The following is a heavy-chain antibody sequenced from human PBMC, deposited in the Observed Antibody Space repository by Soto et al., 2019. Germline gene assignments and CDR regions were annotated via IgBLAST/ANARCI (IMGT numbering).Heavy chain of an antibody. J-gene: IGHJ4*02. V-gene: IGHV3-30*03. D-gene: IGHD4-17*01. CDR1: GFTFSSYG. Sequence: GGSLRLSCAASGFTFSSYGMHWVRQAPGKGLEWVAVISYDGSNKYYADSVKGRFTISRDNSKNTLYLQMNSLRAEDTAVYYCARDFSTVTTSETNFDYGGQGTLVTVSS. CDR2: ISYDGSNK. CDR3: ARDFSTVTTSETNFDY.